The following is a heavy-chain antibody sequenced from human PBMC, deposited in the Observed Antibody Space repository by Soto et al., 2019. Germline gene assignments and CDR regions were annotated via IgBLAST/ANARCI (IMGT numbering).Heavy chain of an antibody. J-gene: IGHJ5*02. CDR3: ARGPYCSSTSCYPGWFDP. CDR2: IYYSGST. CDR1: GGSVSSGSYY. V-gene: IGHV4-61*01. Sequence: QVQLQESGPGLVKPSETLSLTCTVSGGSVSSGSYYWSWIRQPPGKGLEWIGYIYYSGSTNYNPSLKSRVTISVDTSKNQFSLTLSSVTAADTAVYYCARGPYCSSTSCYPGWFDPWGQGTLVTVSS. D-gene: IGHD2-2*01.